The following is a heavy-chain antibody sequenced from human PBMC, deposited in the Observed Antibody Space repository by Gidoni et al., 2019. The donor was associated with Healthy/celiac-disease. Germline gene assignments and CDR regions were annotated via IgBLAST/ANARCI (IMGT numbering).Heavy chain of an antibody. CDR3: ARATGDYYDSSGYYYYFDY. CDR2: ISAYNGNT. CDR1: GYTFTSYG. Sequence: QVQLVQSGAEVKKPGASVKVSCKASGYTFTSYGISWVRQDPGQGLEWMGWISAYNGNTNYAQKLQGRVTMTTYTSTSTAYMELRSLRSDDTAVYYCARATGDYYDSSGYYYYFDYWGQGTLVTVSS. V-gene: IGHV1-18*01. D-gene: IGHD3-22*01. J-gene: IGHJ4*02.